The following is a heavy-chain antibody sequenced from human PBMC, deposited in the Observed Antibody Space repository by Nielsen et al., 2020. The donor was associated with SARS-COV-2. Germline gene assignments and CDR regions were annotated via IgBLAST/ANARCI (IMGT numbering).Heavy chain of an antibody. CDR1: GFIFSIYG. CDR3: ARDHTMLRGRVLYFDL. V-gene: IGHV3-30*03. CDR2: ISYDGTGK. J-gene: IGHJ2*01. D-gene: IGHD3-10*01. Sequence: GGSLRLSCATSGFIFSIYGMHWVRQAPGKGLESVAVISYDGTGKKYADSVKGRFTISSDGSKSTLYLQINSLRAEDTAVYYCARDHTMLRGRVLYFDLWGRGTLVTVPS.